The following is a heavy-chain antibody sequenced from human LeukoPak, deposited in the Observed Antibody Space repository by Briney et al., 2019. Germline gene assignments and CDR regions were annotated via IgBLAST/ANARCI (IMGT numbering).Heavy chain of an antibody. CDR2: ISSSGSTV. CDR1: GFTFSSYE. Sequence: GGSLRPSCAASGFTFSSYEMNWVRQAPGKGLEWVSYISSSGSTVSYADSVKGRFTTSRDNAKNSLYLQMNSLRAEDTAVYYRARDRYDSSGYYQRDVWGQGTTVTVSS. V-gene: IGHV3-48*03. D-gene: IGHD3-22*01. J-gene: IGHJ6*02. CDR3: ARDRYDSSGYYQRDV.